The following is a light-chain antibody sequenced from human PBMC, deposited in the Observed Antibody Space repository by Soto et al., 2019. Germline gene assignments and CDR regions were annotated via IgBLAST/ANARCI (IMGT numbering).Light chain of an antibody. J-gene: IGKJ5*01. CDR2: DTS. V-gene: IGKV3-11*01. Sequence: EIVMTQSPATLSVSPGERATLSCRASQIVSSSLAWYQQKPGQSPRLLIYDTSNRATGIPARFSGSGSGTDLTLTISSLETEDFAVYYCQKRKNWRITFGQGTRLEI. CDR3: QKRKNWRIT. CDR1: QIVSSS.